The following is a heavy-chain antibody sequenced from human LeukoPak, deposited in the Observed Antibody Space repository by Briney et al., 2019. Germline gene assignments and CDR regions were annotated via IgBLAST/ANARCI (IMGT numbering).Heavy chain of an antibody. CDR1: GFTFTSYG. CDR2: IKQDRSEK. V-gene: IGHV3-7*01. Sequence: GGSLRLSCAASGFTFTSYGIHWVRQAPGKGLEWVANIKQDRSEKYYVDSVKGRFTISRDNAKNSLYLQMNSLRAEDTAVYYCAELGITMIGGVWGKGTTVTISS. CDR3: AELGITMIGGV. D-gene: IGHD3-10*02. J-gene: IGHJ6*04.